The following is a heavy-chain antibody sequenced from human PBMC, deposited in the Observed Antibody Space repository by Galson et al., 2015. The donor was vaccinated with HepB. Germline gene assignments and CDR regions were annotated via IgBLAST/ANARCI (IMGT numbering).Heavy chain of an antibody. V-gene: IGHV1-46*01. D-gene: IGHD3-10*01. Sequence: SVKVSCKASGYTFTSYYMHWVRQAPGQGLEWMGIINPSGGSTSYAQKFQGRVTMTRDTSTSTVYMELSSLRSEDTAVYYCARDKRPTGGSGSYSGFDYWGQGTLVTVSS. CDR1: GYTFTSYY. CDR3: ARDKRPTGGSGSYSGFDY. CDR2: INPSGGST. J-gene: IGHJ4*02.